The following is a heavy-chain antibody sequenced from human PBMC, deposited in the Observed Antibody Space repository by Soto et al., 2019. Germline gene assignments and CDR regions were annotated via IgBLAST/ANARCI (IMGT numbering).Heavy chain of an antibody. V-gene: IGHV4-39*01. CDR3: VRHPAAPGTNWPNYYFDN. D-gene: IGHD6-13*01. CDR1: GDSIISASYY. Sequence: PSETLSLTCTVSGDSIISASYYWGWVRQPPGKGLEWIGSTHNRGSTYYNPSLYSRITTSVDTSKNQFFLKVTSVTAADTAMYYRVRHPAAPGTNWPNYYFDNWGQGTLVTVSS. CDR2: THNRGST. J-gene: IGHJ4*02.